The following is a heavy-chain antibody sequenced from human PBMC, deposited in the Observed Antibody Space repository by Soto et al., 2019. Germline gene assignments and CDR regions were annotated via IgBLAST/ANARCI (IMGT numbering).Heavy chain of an antibody. J-gene: IGHJ4*02. V-gene: IGHV4-31*03. Sequence: TLSLTCTVSGGSISSGGYYWSWIRQHPGKGLEWIGYIYYSGSTYYNPSLKSRVTISVDTSKNQFSLKLSSVTAADTAVYYCARGSSGWYPYFDYWGQGTLVTISS. CDR1: GGSISSGGYY. CDR2: IYYSGST. CDR3: ARGSSGWYPYFDY. D-gene: IGHD6-19*01.